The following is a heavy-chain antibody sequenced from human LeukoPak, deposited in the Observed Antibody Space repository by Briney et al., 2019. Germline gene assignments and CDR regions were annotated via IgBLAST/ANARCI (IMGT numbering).Heavy chain of an antibody. CDR1: GYTFTGYY. CDR2: INPNSGGT. CDR3: ARLSGSYYFDY. D-gene: IGHD1-26*01. J-gene: IGHJ4*02. V-gene: IGHV1-2*02. Sequence: ASVKVSCKASGYTFTGYYMHWVRQAPGQGLEWMGWINPNSGGTDYAQKFQGRVTMTRDTPISTAYMELSRLRSDDTAVYYCARLSGSYYFDYWGQGTLVTVSS.